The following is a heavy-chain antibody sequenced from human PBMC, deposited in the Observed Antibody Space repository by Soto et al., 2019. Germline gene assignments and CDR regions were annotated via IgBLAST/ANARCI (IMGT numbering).Heavy chain of an antibody. D-gene: IGHD3-22*01. CDR3: AGGVEYYYDSSGYLNWFDP. J-gene: IGHJ5*02. CDR2: IYYSGST. V-gene: IGHV4-31*03. Sequence: SETLSLTCTVSGGSISSGGCYWSWIRQHPGKGLEWIGYIYYSGSTYYNPSLKSRVTISVDTSKNQFSLKLSSVTAADTAVYYCAGGVEYYYDSSGYLNWFDPWGQGTLVTVSS. CDR1: GGSISSGGCY.